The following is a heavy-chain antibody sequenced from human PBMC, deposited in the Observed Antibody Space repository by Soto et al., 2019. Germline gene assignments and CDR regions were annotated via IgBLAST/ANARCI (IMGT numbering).Heavy chain of an antibody. CDR3: ARGRVGSRSYYYGMDV. V-gene: IGHV2-5*02. CDR1: GFSLSTSGVG. CDR2: IYWDDDK. D-gene: IGHD3-10*01. J-gene: IGHJ6*02. Sequence: QLTLKESGPTLVKPTQTLTLTCTFSGFSLSTSGVGVGWIRQPPGKALEWLALIYWDDDKRYSPSLKSRLTITKDTSKNQVVLTMTNMDPVDTATYYCARGRVGSRSYYYGMDVWGQGTTVTVSS.